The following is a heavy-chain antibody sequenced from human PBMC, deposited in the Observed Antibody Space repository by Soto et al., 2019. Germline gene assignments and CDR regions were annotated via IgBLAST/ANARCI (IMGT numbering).Heavy chain of an antibody. CDR2: IIPIFGTA. D-gene: IGHD3-10*01. J-gene: IGHJ3*02. CDR1: GGTFSSYA. V-gene: IGHV1-69*13. Sequence: SVKVSCKASGGTFSSYAISWVRQAPGQGLEWMGGIIPIFGTANYAQKFQGRVTITADESTSTAYMELSSLRSEDTAVYYCAREFGELLYPDAFDIWGQGTMATVSS. CDR3: AREFGELLYPDAFDI.